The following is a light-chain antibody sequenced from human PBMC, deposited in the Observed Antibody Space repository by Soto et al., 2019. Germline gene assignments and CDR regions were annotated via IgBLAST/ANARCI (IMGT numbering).Light chain of an antibody. J-gene: IGLJ3*02. Sequence: LTQPPSVSVAPGKTARITCGGNDIGSKTVHWYRQKPGQAPVLVIYYDSDRPSGIPERFSGSNSGNTATLTISRVEAGDEADYYCQVWHNTSDHWVFGGGTKLTVL. V-gene: IGLV3-21*04. CDR3: QVWHNTSDHWV. CDR2: YDS. CDR1: DIGSKT.